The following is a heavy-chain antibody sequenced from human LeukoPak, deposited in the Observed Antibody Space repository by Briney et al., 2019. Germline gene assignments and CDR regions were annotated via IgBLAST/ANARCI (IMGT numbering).Heavy chain of an antibody. CDR1: GFTVSSNY. D-gene: IGHD3-22*01. CDR3: ARALDYDSSGYSP. V-gene: IGHV3-66*01. CDR2: IYSGGST. J-gene: IGHJ5*02. Sequence: GGSLRLSCAASGFTVSSNYMSWVRQAPGKGLEWVSVIYSGGSTYYADSVKGRFTISRDNSKNTLYLQMNSLRAEDTAVYYCARALDYDSSGYSPWGQGTLVTVSS.